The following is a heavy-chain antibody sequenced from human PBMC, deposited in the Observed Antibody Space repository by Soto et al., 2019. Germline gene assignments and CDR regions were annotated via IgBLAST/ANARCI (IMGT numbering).Heavy chain of an antibody. CDR2: IKQDGSEK. CDR3: ARDRYNFWSGSYTDYYFDY. D-gene: IGHD3-3*01. J-gene: IGHJ4*02. CDR1: GFTFNNYW. Sequence: GGSLRLSCVASGFTFNNYWMTWVRQTPGKGLEWVANIKQDGSEKNYVDSVKGRFTISRDNAKNSLYLQMNSLRAEDSAVYYCARDRYNFWSGSYTDYYFDYWGQGTLVTVSS. V-gene: IGHV3-7*01.